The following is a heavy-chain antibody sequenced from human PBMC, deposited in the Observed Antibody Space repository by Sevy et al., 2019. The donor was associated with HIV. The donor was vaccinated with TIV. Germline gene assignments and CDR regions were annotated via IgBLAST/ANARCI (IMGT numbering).Heavy chain of an antibody. V-gene: IGHV3-33*01. D-gene: IGHD6-19*01. CDR2: IFSDGINK. CDR1: GFTFSNYA. J-gene: IGHJ4*02. Sequence: GGSLRLSCATSGFTFSNYAIHWVRQAPGNGLEWVASIFSDGINKYYADSVKGRFTISRDNSENTVYLQMNSLRVEDTAVYYCARESGSDWYLDYWGQGTLVTVSS. CDR3: ARESGSDWYLDY.